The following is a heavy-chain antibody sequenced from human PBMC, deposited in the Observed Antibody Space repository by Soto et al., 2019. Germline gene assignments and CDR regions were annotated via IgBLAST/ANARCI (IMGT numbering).Heavy chain of an antibody. Sequence: EVQLVESGGGLVQPGRSLRLSCAASGFTFDDYAMHWVRQVPGKGLEWVSGISWNSGKIGYADSVKGRFTISRDNAKNSLYLQMNSLRVEDTALYYCAKDTYSSSPYYMDVWGKGTTVTVSS. CDR1: GFTFDDYA. V-gene: IGHV3-9*01. CDR2: ISWNSGKI. D-gene: IGHD6-6*01. J-gene: IGHJ6*03. CDR3: AKDTYSSSPYYMDV.